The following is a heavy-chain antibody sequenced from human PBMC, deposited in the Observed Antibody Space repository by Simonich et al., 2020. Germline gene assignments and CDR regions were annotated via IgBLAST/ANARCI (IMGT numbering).Heavy chain of an antibody. CDR1: GFTFSSYW. CDR2: IKRDGGSP. V-gene: IGHV3-74*01. J-gene: IGHJ4*02. Sequence: EVQLVESGGGLVQPGGSLRLSCAASGFTFSSYWMHWVRQAPGKGWGWAQRIKRDGGSPSYADSGKGRFTISRDNAKNTLYLQMNSLRAEDTAVYYCARNRLDYWGQGTLVTVSS. CDR3: ARNRLDY.